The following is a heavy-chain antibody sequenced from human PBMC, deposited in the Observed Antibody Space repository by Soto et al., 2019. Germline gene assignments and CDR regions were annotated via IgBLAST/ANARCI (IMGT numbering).Heavy chain of an antibody. J-gene: IGHJ4*02. CDR1: GGSLSGYY. Sequence: QVQLQQWGAGLLKPSETLSLNCAVTGGSLSGYYWSWIRQPPGKGLEWIGEVKDGGHTNYSPSLRGXXTXSXXTSHTQCSLRLNSVPAADTGVYYCARGQEGVVATHWDQGSLVTVSS. CDR3: ARGQEGVVATH. V-gene: IGHV4-34*01. CDR2: VKDGGHT. D-gene: IGHD5-12*01.